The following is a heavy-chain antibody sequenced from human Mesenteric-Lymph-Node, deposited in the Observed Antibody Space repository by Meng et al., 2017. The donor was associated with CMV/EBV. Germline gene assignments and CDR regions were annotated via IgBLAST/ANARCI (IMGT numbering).Heavy chain of an antibody. J-gene: IGHJ4*02. CDR2: IYHSGST. CDR3: ASVHSNMETGDDQGY. CDR1: GCSIRSRNW. V-gene: IGHV4-4*02. Sequence: GCSIRSRNWWSWVRQPPGTGLEWLGEIYHSGSTNYHPSLKSRVTISVDKSKNQFSLKLSSVTAADTAVYYCASVHSNMETGDDQGYWGQGTLVTVSS. D-gene: IGHD7-27*01.